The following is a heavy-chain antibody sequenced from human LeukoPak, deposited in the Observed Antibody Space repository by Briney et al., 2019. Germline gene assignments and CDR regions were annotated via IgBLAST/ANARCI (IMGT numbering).Heavy chain of an antibody. CDR2: ISGNGDRT. Sequence: PRGSLRLSCVASGFTFSSSAMSCVRQAPGKGLEWVSAISGNGDRTYYAASVKVSLNISRDNSKNTLYLQMNNLRAEDTAVYYCAKVREMDTILGKFDNWGQGTLVTVSS. CDR3: AKVREMDTILGKFDN. CDR1: GFTFSSSA. D-gene: IGHD5-24*01. J-gene: IGHJ5*02. V-gene: IGHV3-23*01.